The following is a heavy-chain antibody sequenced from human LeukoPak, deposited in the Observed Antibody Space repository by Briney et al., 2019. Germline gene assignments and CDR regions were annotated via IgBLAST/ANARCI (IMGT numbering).Heavy chain of an antibody. CDR3: ARDSPDIGGNELRAFDT. J-gene: IGHJ3*02. D-gene: IGHD4-23*01. Sequence: SETLSLTCTVSGGSISSYYWSWIRQPAGKGLEWIGRIYTSGSTNYNPSLKSRVTMSVDTSKNQFSLKLSSVTAADTAVYYCARDSPDIGGNELRAFDTWGQGTMVTVSS. CDR2: IYTSGST. V-gene: IGHV4-4*07. CDR1: GGSISSYY.